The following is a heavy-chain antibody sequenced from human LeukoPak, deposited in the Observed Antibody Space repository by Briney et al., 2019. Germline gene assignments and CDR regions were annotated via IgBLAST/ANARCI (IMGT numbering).Heavy chain of an antibody. Sequence: QSGGSLRLSCAASGFTFSSQWVSWVRQAPGKGLEWVATINQDGSEKYYVDSVKGRFTISRDNAKNSLYLQMNSLRAEDTAVYYCARDLHYGGNLDYWGQGTLVTVSS. J-gene: IGHJ4*02. CDR2: INQDGSEK. V-gene: IGHV3-7*01. D-gene: IGHD4-23*01. CDR3: ARDLHYGGNLDY. CDR1: GFTFSSQW.